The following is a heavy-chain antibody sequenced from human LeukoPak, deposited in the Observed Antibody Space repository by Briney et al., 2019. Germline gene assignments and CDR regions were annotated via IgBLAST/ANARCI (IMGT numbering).Heavy chain of an antibody. D-gene: IGHD3-10*02. CDR3: AELGITMFGRV. J-gene: IGHJ6*01. Sequence: GGSLRLSCAASGFTFSSYEMNWVRQAPGKGLEWVSYISSSGSTIYYADSVKGRFTISRDNAKNSLYVQMNSLRAEDTAVYYCAELGITMFGRVWGKGTTVTISS. CDR2: ISSSGSTI. CDR1: GFTFSSYE. V-gene: IGHV3-48*03.